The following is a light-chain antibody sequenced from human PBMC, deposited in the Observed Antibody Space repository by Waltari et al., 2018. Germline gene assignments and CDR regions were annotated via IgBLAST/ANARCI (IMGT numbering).Light chain of an antibody. V-gene: IGKV1-5*01. Sequence: DIQMTQSPSTLSASVGDRVTITCRASRVISSYLNWYQQRPGKAPKILIYSAKYFESGVPPRVSGVGSGTEFTLIISSLQPDDFATYFCQQYNSLPVTFGGGTKVEIK. J-gene: IGKJ4*01. CDR3: QQYNSLPVT. CDR1: RVISSY. CDR2: SAK.